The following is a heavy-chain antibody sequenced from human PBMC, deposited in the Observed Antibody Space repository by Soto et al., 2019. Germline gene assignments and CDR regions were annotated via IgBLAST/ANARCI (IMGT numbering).Heavy chain of an antibody. CDR3: ARDSTDADSGSYSGDY. Sequence: GSLRLSCAASGFTFSSYSMNWVRQAPGKGLEWVSYISSSSSTMYYADSVKGRFTISRDNAKNSLFLHMNSLRDEDTAVYYCARDSTDADSGSYSGDYWGQGTLVTVSS. J-gene: IGHJ4*02. CDR1: GFTFSSYS. CDR2: ISSSSSTM. D-gene: IGHD1-26*01. V-gene: IGHV3-48*02.